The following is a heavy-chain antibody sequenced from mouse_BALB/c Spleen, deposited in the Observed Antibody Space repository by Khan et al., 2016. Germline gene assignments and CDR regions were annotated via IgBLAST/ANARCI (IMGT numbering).Heavy chain of an antibody. CDR2: ISSGTSTI. CDR1: GFTFSSFG. CDR3: ARAGTSYFDY. D-gene: IGHD4-1*01. Sequence: EVELVESGGGLVQPGGSRKLSCAASGFTFSSFGMHWFRQAPEKGLEWVAYISSGTSTIYYADTLKGRFTISRDNPKNTLFLQMTSLRSEDTAMYYCARAGTSYFDYWGQGTTLTVSS. J-gene: IGHJ2*01. V-gene: IGHV5-17*02.